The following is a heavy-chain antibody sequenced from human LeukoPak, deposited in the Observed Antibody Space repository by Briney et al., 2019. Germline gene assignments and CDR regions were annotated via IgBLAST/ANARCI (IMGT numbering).Heavy chain of an antibody. Sequence: SETLSLTCTVSGNSISSGDYYWSWIRQPAGKGLEWIGRIYTSGSTTYNPSLKSRVTISGDTSENQFSLKLSSVTAADTAVYYCARTRSGQWLVQDYWGQGTLVTVSS. CDR2: IYTSGST. CDR1: GNSISSGDYY. V-gene: IGHV4-61*02. CDR3: ARTRSGQWLVQDY. D-gene: IGHD6-19*01. J-gene: IGHJ4*02.